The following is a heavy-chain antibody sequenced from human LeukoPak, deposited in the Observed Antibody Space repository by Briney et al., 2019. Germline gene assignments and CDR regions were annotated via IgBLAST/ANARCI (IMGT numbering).Heavy chain of an antibody. D-gene: IGHD2-15*01. V-gene: IGHV4-59*01. CDR3: ARGICIGGSCYSDPSDY. Sequence: SETLSLNCTVSGGSISSYYWSWIRQPPGKGLGWIGYIYYSGSTNYNPSLKSRVTISVDTSKNQFSLKLTSVTAADTAVYYCARGICIGGSCYSDPSDYWGQGSLVTVSS. CDR2: IYYSGST. CDR1: GGSISSYY. J-gene: IGHJ4*01.